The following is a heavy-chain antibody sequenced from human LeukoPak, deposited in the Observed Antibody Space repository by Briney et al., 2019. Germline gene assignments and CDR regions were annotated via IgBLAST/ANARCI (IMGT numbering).Heavy chain of an antibody. CDR1: GYTFTGYY. Sequence: GASVKVSCKASGYTFTGYYMHWVRQAPGQGLEWMGWINPNSGGTNYAQKFQGRVTMTRDTSISTAYMELSRLRSDDTAVYYCARDYYDSSGYYYEGGWFDPWGQGTLVTVSS. CDR3: ARDYYDSSGYYYEGGWFDP. V-gene: IGHV1-2*02. D-gene: IGHD3-22*01. J-gene: IGHJ5*02. CDR2: INPNSGGT.